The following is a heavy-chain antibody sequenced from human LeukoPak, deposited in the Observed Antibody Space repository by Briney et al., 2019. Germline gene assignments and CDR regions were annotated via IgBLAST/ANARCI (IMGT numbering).Heavy chain of an antibody. CDR2: IYHSGST. D-gene: IGHD1-26*01. J-gene: IGHJ4*02. V-gene: IGHV4-39*01. CDR1: AGSIGSKSHY. CDR3: ARHRGQDGTLDY. Sequence: PSETLSLTCTVSAGSIGSKSHYWGWIRQPPGKGLEWIGNIYHSGSTYYNPSLMSRVTMSVDTSTNQFSLKLTSVTAADTAVYYCARHRGQDGTLDYWGQGTLVTVSS.